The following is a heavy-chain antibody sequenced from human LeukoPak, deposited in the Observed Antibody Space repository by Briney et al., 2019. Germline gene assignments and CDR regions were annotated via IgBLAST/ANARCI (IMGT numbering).Heavy chain of an antibody. Sequence: ASVKVSCKVSGYTFTSYDINWVRQATGLVLEWMGWMNPNSGNTGYAQKFQGRVTMTRNTSISTAYMELSSLRSEDTAVYYCANDQSGRNYWGQGTLVTVSS. CDR3: ANDQSGRNY. V-gene: IGHV1-8*01. D-gene: IGHD6-25*01. CDR2: MNPNSGNT. J-gene: IGHJ4*02. CDR1: GYTFTSYD.